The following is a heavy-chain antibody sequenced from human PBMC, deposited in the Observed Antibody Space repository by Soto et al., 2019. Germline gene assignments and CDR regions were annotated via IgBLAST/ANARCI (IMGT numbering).Heavy chain of an antibody. CDR3: AREIVVVPAARGSGYYYGMDV. CDR2: IIPIFGTA. Sequence: SVKVSXXASGGTFSSYAISWVRQAPGQGLEWMGGIIPIFGTANYAQKFQGRVTITADESTSTAYMELSSLRSEDTAVYYCAREIVVVPAARGSGYYYGMDVWGQGTTVTVSS. CDR1: GGTFSSYA. D-gene: IGHD2-2*01. J-gene: IGHJ6*02. V-gene: IGHV1-69*13.